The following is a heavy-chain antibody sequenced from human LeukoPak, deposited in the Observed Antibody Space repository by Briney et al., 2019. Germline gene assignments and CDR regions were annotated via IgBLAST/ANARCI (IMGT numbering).Heavy chain of an antibody. Sequence: GGSLRLSCAASGFTFSSYWMHWVRQAPGKGLVWVSRTSSDGSTTTYADSVKGRFAISRDNAKNTLYLQMNSLRAEDTAVYYCARPRAGYSVFDYWGQGTLVTVSS. V-gene: IGHV3-74*01. CDR1: GFTFSSYW. CDR2: TSSDGSTT. CDR3: ARPRAGYSVFDY. J-gene: IGHJ4*02. D-gene: IGHD6-13*01.